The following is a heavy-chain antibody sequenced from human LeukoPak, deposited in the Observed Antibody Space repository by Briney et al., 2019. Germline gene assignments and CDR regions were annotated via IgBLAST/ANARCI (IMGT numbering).Heavy chain of an antibody. J-gene: IGHJ4*02. D-gene: IGHD6-19*01. Sequence: ASVKVSCKASGYTFTGYYIHWVRQAPGQGLEWMGWINPNSGGTNYAQKFQGRVTMTRDTSISTAYMELSRLTSDDTAVYYCAGDKAVAGINFFDSWGQGTLVTVPS. CDR3: AGDKAVAGINFFDS. V-gene: IGHV1-2*02. CDR1: GYTFTGYY. CDR2: INPNSGGT.